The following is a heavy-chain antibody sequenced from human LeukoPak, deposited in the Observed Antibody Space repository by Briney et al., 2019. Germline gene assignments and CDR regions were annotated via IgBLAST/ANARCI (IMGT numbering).Heavy chain of an antibody. Sequence: KPSETLSLTCTVSGGSNSSSSYYWGWVRQPPGKGLEWIGSIYYSGSTYYNPSLKSRVTISVDTSKNQFSLKLSSVTAADTAVYYCASPSGSYYAFDIWGQGTMVTVSS. CDR2: IYYSGST. J-gene: IGHJ3*02. D-gene: IGHD1-26*01. CDR3: ASPSGSYYAFDI. CDR1: GGSNSSSSYY. V-gene: IGHV4-39*01.